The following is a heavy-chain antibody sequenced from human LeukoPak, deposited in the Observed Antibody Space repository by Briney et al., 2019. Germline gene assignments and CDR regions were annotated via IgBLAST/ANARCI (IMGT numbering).Heavy chain of an antibody. J-gene: IGHJ6*03. CDR3: AKRRGLELLYYYYMDV. CDR1: GFSFRGYW. V-gene: IGHV3-23*01. CDR2: ICGSGGST. D-gene: IGHD1-7*01. Sequence: GGSLRLSCAASGFSFRGYWMHWVRQAPGKGLEWVSAICGSGGSTYYADTVKGRLTISRDNSKNTLYLQMNSLRAEDTAVYYCAKRRGLELLYYYYMDVWGEGATVTVSS.